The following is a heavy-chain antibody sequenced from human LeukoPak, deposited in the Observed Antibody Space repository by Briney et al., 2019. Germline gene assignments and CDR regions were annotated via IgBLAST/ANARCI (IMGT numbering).Heavy chain of an antibody. Sequence: GGSLRLSCAASGFTFSSYAMSWVRQAPGKGLEWVSAISGSGGSTYYADSVKGRFTISRDNSKNTLYLQMNSLRAEDTAVYYCAKGEVWSGHYDWFDPWGQGTLVTVSS. V-gene: IGHV3-23*01. CDR2: ISGSGGST. D-gene: IGHD3-3*01. CDR3: AKGEVWSGHYDWFDP. CDR1: GFTFSSYA. J-gene: IGHJ5*02.